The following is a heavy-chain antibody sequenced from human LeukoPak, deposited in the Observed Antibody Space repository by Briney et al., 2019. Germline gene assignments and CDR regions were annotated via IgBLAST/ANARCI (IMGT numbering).Heavy chain of an antibody. CDR2: IYTSGST. D-gene: IGHD3-10*01. J-gene: IGHJ5*02. Sequence: KPSETLSLTCTVSGGSISSSSYYWGWIRQPPGKGLEWIGRIYTSGSTNYNPSLKSRVTMSVDTSKNQFSLKLSSVTAADTAVYYCASSRITMVRGVIITGNWFDPWGQGTLVTVSS. CDR3: ASSRITMVRGVIITGNWFDP. CDR1: GGSISSSSYY. V-gene: IGHV4-39*07.